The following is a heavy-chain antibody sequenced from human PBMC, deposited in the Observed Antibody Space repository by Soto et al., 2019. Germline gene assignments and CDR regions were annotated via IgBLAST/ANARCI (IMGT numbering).Heavy chain of an antibody. D-gene: IGHD2-2*01. V-gene: IGHV4-59*01. Sequence: SETLSLTCTVSGGSIRSYYWSWIRQAPGKGLEWIGYIYYSGSTNYNPSLKSRVTISVDTSKNQFSLKLSSVTAADTAVYYCARLNRVGSTALVDYWGQGTLVTVSS. CDR2: IYYSGST. CDR1: GGSIRSYY. CDR3: ARLNRVGSTALVDY. J-gene: IGHJ4*02.